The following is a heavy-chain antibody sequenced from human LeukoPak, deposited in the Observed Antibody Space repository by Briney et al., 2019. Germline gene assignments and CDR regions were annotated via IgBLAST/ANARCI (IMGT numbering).Heavy chain of an antibody. V-gene: IGHV4-4*07. CDR3: AKHLYYYDGSGYKTPFDY. CDR2: IYTSGTT. D-gene: IGHD3-22*01. CDR1: GGSISGNY. J-gene: IGHJ4*02. Sequence: SETLSLTCTVSGGSISGNYWTWIRQPAGKGLEWIGRIYTSGTTNYNPSLKSRVTISVDTSKNQFPLRLTSVTAADTAVYYCAKHLYYYDGSGYKTPFDYWGQGTLVTVSS.